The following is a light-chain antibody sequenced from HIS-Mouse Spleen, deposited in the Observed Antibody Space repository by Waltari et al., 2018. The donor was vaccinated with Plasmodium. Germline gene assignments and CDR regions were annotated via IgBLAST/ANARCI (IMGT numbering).Light chain of an antibody. CDR1: QRVSSN. CDR3: QQYNNWSFT. CDR2: GAS. J-gene: IGKJ3*01. Sequence: EIVMTQSPATLSVSQGERATLPCRASQRVSSNLAWYQQKPGPAPRLLIYGASTRATGIPARFSGSGSGTEFTLTISSLQSEDFAVYYCQQYNNWSFTFGPGTKVDIK. V-gene: IGKV3-15*01.